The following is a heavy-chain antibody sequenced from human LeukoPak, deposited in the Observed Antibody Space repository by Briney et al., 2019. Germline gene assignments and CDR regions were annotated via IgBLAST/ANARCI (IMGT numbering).Heavy chain of an antibody. CDR2: INQNEVVK. V-gene: IGHV3-7*03. CDR1: GFMFGDYW. Sequence: GGSLRLSCVASGFMFGDYWMRWVRQAPGKGLEWVASINQNEVVKYYVDSVKGRFTISRDNAKTSLFLQMNSLRTDDTAMYYCARTVNAASDFWGQGTLVTASS. CDR3: ARTVNAASDF. J-gene: IGHJ4*02. D-gene: IGHD2-2*01.